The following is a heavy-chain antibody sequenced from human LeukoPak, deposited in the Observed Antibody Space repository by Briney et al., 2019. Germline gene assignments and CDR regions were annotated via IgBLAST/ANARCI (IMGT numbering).Heavy chain of an antibody. CDR1: GFTFSSYA. CDR2: ISGSGGST. D-gene: IGHD4-17*01. CDR3: AKDINPETIKYYFDY. V-gene: IGHV3-23*01. J-gene: IGHJ4*02. Sequence: GGSLRLSCAASGFTFSSYAMSWVRQAPGKGLEWVSAISGSGGSTYYADSVKGRFTISRDNAKNSLYLQMNSLRAEDTALYYCAKDINPETIKYYFDYWGQGTLVTVSS.